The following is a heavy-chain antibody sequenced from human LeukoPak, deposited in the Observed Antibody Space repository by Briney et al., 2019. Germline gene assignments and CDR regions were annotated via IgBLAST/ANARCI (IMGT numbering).Heavy chain of an antibody. Sequence: GGSLRLSCAGSGFTLSGSVIHWVRQAAGKGLEWVGRIRSKRNNYATAYAASVKGRFTISRDDSKNTVYLHMDSLKTEDTALXXXXXXEDTXPXXXXXXXWGQGTVVTVSS. V-gene: IGHV3-73*01. J-gene: IGHJ3*02. CDR3: XXXEDTXPXXXXXXX. D-gene: IGHD2-2*01. CDR2: IRSKRNNYAT. CDR1: GFTLSGSV.